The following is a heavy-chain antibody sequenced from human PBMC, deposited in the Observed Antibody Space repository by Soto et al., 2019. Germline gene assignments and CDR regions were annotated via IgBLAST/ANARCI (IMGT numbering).Heavy chain of an antibody. CDR2: IIPPLDKT. Sequence: QVHLVQSGAKVKRPGSSVHVSCKASGGSFSSYTVSWVRQAPGQGLEWMGRIIPPLDKTNYAQKFQGSLTITADRSTSTVYMEPSSLRFEDTAVYYCAPTTGALVPVPPWGLGTLVTVSS. V-gene: IGHV1-69*02. CDR3: APTTGALVPVPP. D-gene: IGHD1-1*01. CDR1: GGSFSSYT. J-gene: IGHJ5*02.